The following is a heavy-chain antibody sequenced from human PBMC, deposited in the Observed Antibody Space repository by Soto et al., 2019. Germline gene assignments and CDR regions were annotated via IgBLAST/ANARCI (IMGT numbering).Heavy chain of an antibody. D-gene: IGHD6-13*01. CDR3: ARETQPLFDY. CDR2: IWYDGSNK. V-gene: IGHV3-33*01. Sequence: QVQLVESGGGVVQPGRSLRLSCAASGFTFSSYGMHWVRQAPGKGLEWVAVIWYDGSNKYYADSVKGRFTISRDNSKNTLYLQMNSLRAEDTAVYYCARETQPLFDYWGQGTLVTASS. CDR1: GFTFSSYG. J-gene: IGHJ4*02.